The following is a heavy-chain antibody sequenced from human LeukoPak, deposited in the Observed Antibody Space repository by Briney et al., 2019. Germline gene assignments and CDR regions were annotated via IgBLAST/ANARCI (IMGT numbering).Heavy chain of an antibody. CDR3: ARGIEKQQLEEYFYDY. V-gene: IGHV4-34*01. D-gene: IGHD6-13*01. J-gene: IGHJ4*02. Sequence: SETLSLTCAVYGGSFSGYYWSWIRQPPGKGLEWIGEINHSGSTNYNPSLKSRVTKSVDTSKNQFSLKLSSVTAADTAVYYCARGIEKQQLEEYFYDYWGQGILVTVSS. CDR2: INHSGST. CDR1: GGSFSGYY.